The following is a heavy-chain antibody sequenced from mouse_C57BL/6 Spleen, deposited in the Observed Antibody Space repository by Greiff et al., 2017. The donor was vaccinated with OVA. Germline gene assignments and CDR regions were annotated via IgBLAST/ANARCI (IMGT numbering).Heavy chain of an antibody. J-gene: IGHJ2*01. CDR3: ARDRGDDFYFDY. Sequence: EVKLQESGPGLVKPSQSLSLTCSVTGYSITSGYYWNWIRQFPGNKLEWMGYISYDGSNNYNPSLKNRISITRDTSKNQFFLKLNSVTTEDTATYYCARDRGDDFYFDYWGQGTTLTVSS. CDR2: ISYDGSN. CDR1: GYSITSGYY. D-gene: IGHD2-4*01. V-gene: IGHV3-6*01.